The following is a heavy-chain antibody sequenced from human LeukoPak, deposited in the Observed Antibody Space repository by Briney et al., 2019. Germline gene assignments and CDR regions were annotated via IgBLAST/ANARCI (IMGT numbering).Heavy chain of an antibody. CDR1: GCSFNTYA. D-gene: IGHD2-15*01. CDR2: ISNTGGST. Sequence: PGGSLRLSCAASGCSFNTYAMSWVRQAPGKGLEWVSAISNTGGSTYYADSVKGRFTISRDKSKNTLSLQMNSLRAEDTAVYYCAQQVGYCSSGSCYFTYWGQGTLVTVSS. CDR3: AQQVGYCSSGSCYFTY. J-gene: IGHJ1*01. V-gene: IGHV3-23*01.